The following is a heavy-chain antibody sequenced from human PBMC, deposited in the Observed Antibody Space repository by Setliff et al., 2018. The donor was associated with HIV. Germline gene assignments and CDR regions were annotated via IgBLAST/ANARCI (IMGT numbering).Heavy chain of an antibody. J-gene: IGHJ4*02. D-gene: IGHD3-22*01. Sequence: SETLSLTCTVSGGSISSSNYYWGWIRQPPGKGLEWIGSIYYSGSTYYNPSLKSRVTISVDTSKNQFSLKLSSVTAADTAVYYCARDGSLSMYYYDSSGYYSAFAYWGRGTLVTVSS. CDR1: GGSISSSNYY. CDR2: IYYSGST. CDR3: ARDGSLSMYYYDSSGYYSAFAY. V-gene: IGHV4-39*07.